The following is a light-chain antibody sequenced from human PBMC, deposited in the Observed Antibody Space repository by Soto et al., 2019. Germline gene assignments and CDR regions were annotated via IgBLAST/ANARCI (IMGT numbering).Light chain of an antibody. CDR1: ESVGNW. Sequence: DIQMTQSPSSVSASVGDRISITCRANESVGNWLAWYQQKPGKAPKLLIYAASTLQSGVPSRFSGSRSGTVFSLTVSSLQPEDFATYYCQQANSFPLTFGGGTKVEIK. J-gene: IGKJ4*01. V-gene: IGKV1D-12*01. CDR2: AAS. CDR3: QQANSFPLT.